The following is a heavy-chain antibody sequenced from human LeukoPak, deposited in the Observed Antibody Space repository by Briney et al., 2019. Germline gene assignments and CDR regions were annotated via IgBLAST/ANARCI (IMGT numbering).Heavy chain of an antibody. CDR1: GFTFDDYA. CDR2: ISWNSAYI. V-gene: IGHV3-9*01. CDR3: AKDLHGHYYSYGMDV. Sequence: SLRLSCAASGFTFDDYAMHWVRQAPGGGLGWVSGISWNSAYIAYADSVRGRFTISRDNAKNSLNLQMNSLRADDTALYYCAKDLHGHYYSYGMDVWGQGATVTVSS. J-gene: IGHJ6*02.